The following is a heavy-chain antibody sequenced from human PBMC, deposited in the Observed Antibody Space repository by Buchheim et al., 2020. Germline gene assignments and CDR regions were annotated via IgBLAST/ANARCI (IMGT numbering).Heavy chain of an antibody. D-gene: IGHD6-19*01. Sequence: EVQLLESGGGLVQPGGSLRLSCAASGFTFTSYAMSWVRQAPGKGLEWVSAISRSGGSTYYADSVKGRFTISRDNSTNTLYLQMNSLRAEDTAVYYCAKRSGIAVAGTYFFDHWGQGTL. V-gene: IGHV3-23*01. CDR3: AKRSGIAVAGTYFFDH. CDR1: GFTFTSYA. J-gene: IGHJ4*02. CDR2: ISRSGGST.